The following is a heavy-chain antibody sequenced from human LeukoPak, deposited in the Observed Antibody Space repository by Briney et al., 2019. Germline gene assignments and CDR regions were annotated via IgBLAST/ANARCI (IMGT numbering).Heavy chain of an antibody. J-gene: IGHJ3*02. CDR1: GFTFSSYA. V-gene: IGHV3-23*01. D-gene: IGHD2-15*01. Sequence: GGSLRLSCAASGFTFSSYAMSWVRQAPGKGLEWVSAISGSGGSTYYADSVKGRFTISRDNSKNTLYLQMNSLRAEDTAVYYCAKVSRIVVVVAATPAFDIWGQGTMVTVSS. CDR3: AKVSRIVVVVAATPAFDI. CDR2: ISGSGGST.